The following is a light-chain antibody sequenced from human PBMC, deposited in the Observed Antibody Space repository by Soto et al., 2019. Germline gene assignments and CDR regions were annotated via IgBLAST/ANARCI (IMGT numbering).Light chain of an antibody. Sequence: DFVMTQSPDSLAVSLGERATINCRSSQTVLHRPTNNNYLAWFQQKAGQPPRLLIYWASTRESGVPDRFSGSGSGTDFTLTISSLQAEDVAVYYCQQYGSSHTFGQGTKLEIK. CDR1: QTVLHRPTNNNY. V-gene: IGKV4-1*01. CDR3: QQYGSSHT. CDR2: WAS. J-gene: IGKJ2*01.